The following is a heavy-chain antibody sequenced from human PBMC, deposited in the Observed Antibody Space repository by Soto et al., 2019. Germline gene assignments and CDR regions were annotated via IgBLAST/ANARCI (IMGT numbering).Heavy chain of an antibody. D-gene: IGHD2-15*01. CDR1: GFTFSSHY. V-gene: IGHV3-7*01. J-gene: IGHJ4*02. Sequence: EVQLVDSGGDLVQPGGSLRLSCAASGFTFSSHYMSWVRQAPGKGLEWVANIKQDGSEKYYVDSVKGRFTISRDNAKNSLYLQMNSMTAEDTAIYYCERISRGWWFDYWGQGTLVTVSS. CDR3: ERISRGWWFDY. CDR2: IKQDGSEK.